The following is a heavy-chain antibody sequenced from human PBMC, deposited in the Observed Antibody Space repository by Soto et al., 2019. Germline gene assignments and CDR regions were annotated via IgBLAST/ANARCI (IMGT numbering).Heavy chain of an antibody. V-gene: IGHV1-8*01. J-gene: IGHJ4*02. D-gene: IGHD3-10*01. Sequence: GPVKVSCKASGDTFTTYDINWVRQATGHGLEWMGWINPNSGNIGYAQRFQGRVTMTRDTAIRTAYMEVSSLRSDDTAVYYCARGRASGSYYLLDYWGQGTLVTVSS. CDR2: INPNSGNI. CDR3: ARGRASGSYYLLDY. CDR1: GDTFTTYD.